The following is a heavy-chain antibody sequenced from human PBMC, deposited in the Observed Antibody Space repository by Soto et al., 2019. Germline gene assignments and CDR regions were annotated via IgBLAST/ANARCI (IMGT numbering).Heavy chain of an antibody. J-gene: IGHJ4*02. V-gene: IGHV3-72*01. CDR2: SRNKANSYTT. CDR3: ARGHWGFDF. Sequence: EVQLVASGGGLVQPGGSLRLSCAVSGFTFSDYYMDWVRQAPGKGLEWIARSRNKANSYTTVYAASLQGRFTISRDDSKNSLYLQMNSLKIEDTAVYYWARGHWGFDFWGQGTLVTVSS. CDR1: GFTFSDYY. D-gene: IGHD7-27*01.